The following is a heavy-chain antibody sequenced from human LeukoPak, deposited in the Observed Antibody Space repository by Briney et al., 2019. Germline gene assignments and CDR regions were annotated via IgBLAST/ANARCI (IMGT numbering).Heavy chain of an antibody. CDR2: ISGSGGRT. V-gene: IGHV3-23*01. CDR3: AKHEFGQVAAPPDY. J-gene: IGHJ4*02. D-gene: IGHD3-16*01. CDR1: GFTVSSCA. Sequence: GGSLRLSCAASGFTVSSCAISWVRQAPGKGLEWVSAISGSGGRTDYADSVKGRFTISRDNSKNTLYLQMNSLRAEDTAVYYCAKHEFGQVAAPPDYWGQGTLVTVSS.